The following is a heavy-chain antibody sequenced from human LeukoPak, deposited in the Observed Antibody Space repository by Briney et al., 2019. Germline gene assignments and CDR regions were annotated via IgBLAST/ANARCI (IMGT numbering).Heavy chain of an antibody. Sequence: GGSLRLSCVASGFTFSSYPMHWVRQAPDKGLEYLSAILGNGYASFYADSVKGRLTISRDNSKNTLYLQMGNLRADDMAVYYCARDSTSGYSFDSWGQGTLVTVSS. CDR1: GFTFSSYP. CDR2: ILGNGYAS. J-gene: IGHJ4*02. V-gene: IGHV3-64*02. D-gene: IGHD5-12*01. CDR3: ARDSTSGYSFDS.